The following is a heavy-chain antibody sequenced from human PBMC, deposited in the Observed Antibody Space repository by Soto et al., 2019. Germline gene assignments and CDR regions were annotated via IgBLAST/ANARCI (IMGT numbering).Heavy chain of an antibody. CDR1: GYSFTAYC. J-gene: IGHJ4*01. Sequence: QVHLVQSGAEVKKSGASVKVSCEASGYSFTAYCVHWVRQAPGQGLEWMGWINPNSGGTNYAQRFQGRVAMTTDTSTNTAYMELNSLKSDDTALYFCARSSGTYSDFDYWCQGTQVTVSS. V-gene: IGHV1-2*02. D-gene: IGHD1-26*01. CDR3: ARSSGTYSDFDY. CDR2: INPNSGGT.